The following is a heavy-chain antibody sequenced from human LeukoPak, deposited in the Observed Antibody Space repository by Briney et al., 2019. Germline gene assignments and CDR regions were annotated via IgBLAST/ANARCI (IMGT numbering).Heavy chain of an antibody. Sequence: QPGGSLRLSCVAAGFTFSSYEMNWVRQAPGKGLEWVGFIRSKAYGGTTEYAASVKGRFTISRGDSKSIAYLQMNSLKTEDTAVYYCTSFYCSGGSCYTWGLDYWGQGTLVTVSS. V-gene: IGHV3-49*04. D-gene: IGHD2-15*01. CDR3: TSFYCSGGSCYTWGLDY. CDR2: IRSKAYGGTT. CDR1: GFTFSSYE. J-gene: IGHJ4*02.